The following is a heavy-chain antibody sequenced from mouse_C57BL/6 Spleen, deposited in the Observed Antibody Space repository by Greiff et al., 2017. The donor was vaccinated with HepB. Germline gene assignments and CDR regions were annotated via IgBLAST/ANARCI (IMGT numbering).Heavy chain of an antibody. D-gene: IGHD3-2*02. V-gene: IGHV1-50*01. Sequence: VQLQQSGAELVKPGASVKLSCKASGYTFTSYWMQWVKQRPGQGLEWIGESDPSDSYTNYNQKFKGKATLNVDTSSSTAYMQLSSLTSEDSAVYYCARSSSGYVRAYWGQGTLVTVSA. J-gene: IGHJ3*01. CDR3: ARSSSGYVRAY. CDR1: GYTFTSYW. CDR2: SDPSDSYT.